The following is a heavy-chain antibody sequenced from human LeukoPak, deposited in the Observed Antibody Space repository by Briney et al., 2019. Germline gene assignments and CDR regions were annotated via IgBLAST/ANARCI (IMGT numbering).Heavy chain of an antibody. D-gene: IGHD2/OR15-2a*01. J-gene: IGHJ4*02. Sequence: GASVKASCKDSGGKFSHYAVDWVRQTPGQGLEWMGRIIPLVGLADYAQTFQGRVTITADKSTSTVYMELRSLTSDDTGVYYCARGNTIVSPLAYWGQGTVVSVS. CDR1: GGKFSHYA. V-gene: IGHV1-69*04. CDR2: IIPLVGLA. CDR3: ARGNTIVSPLAY.